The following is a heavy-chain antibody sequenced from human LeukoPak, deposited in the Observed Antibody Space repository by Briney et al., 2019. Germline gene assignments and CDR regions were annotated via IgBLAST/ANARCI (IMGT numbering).Heavy chain of an antibody. V-gene: IGHV1-2*02. J-gene: IGHJ4*02. CDR2: INPNSGGT. Sequence: ASVKVSCKASGYTFTGYYMHWVRQAPGQGLEWMGWINPNSGGTNYAQKFQGRVTMTRDTSIGTAYMELSRLRSDYTAVYYCARDRTRTGYSSGWYHDYWGQGTLVTVSS. CDR3: ARDRTRTGYSSGWYHDY. D-gene: IGHD6-19*01. CDR1: GYTFTGYY.